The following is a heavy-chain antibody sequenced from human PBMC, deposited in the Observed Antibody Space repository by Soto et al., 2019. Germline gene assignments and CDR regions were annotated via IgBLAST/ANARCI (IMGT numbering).Heavy chain of an antibody. J-gene: IGHJ6*02. D-gene: IGHD5-18*01. V-gene: IGHV1-18*01. Sequence: QVQLVQSGAEVMTPGASVKVSCKASGYTFSNFGLSWVRQAPGQGLEWMGWISGYNGNTNSAERFQGRVTMTTDTSTSTAYMEVRSLTSDDTAVYYCARDEGYGFGWSSSSGMDVWGQGTTVTVSS. CDR1: GYTFSNFG. CDR2: ISGYNGNT. CDR3: ARDEGYGFGWSSSSGMDV.